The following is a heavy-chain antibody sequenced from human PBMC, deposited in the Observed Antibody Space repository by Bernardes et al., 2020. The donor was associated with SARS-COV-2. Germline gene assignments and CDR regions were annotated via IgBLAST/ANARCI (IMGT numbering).Heavy chain of an antibody. CDR3: ARDPGYGSGWVEFDP. D-gene: IGHD6-19*01. CDR2: IHASGAT. J-gene: IGHJ5*02. CDR1: GFIVSKSY. V-gene: IGHV3-53*01. Sequence: GGSLRLSCAASGFIVSKSYMSWVRQAPGKGLVWVAVIHASGATVYADSVKGRFTISRDTSKNTLYLQMNSLRPEDTAVYHCARDPGYGSGWVEFDPWGQGTLVTVSA.